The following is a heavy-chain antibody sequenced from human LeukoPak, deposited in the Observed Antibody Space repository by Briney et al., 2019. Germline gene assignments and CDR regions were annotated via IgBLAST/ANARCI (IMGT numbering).Heavy chain of an antibody. Sequence: GESLKISCKGSGYSFTSYWIGWVRQMPGKGLEWMGIIYPGDSDTRYSPSFQGQVTISADKSISTAYLQWSSLKASDTAMYYCARLPNWAPDYYDIGMDVWGQGTTVIVSS. CDR3: ARLPNWAPDYYDIGMDV. CDR2: IYPGDSDT. CDR1: GYSFTSYW. D-gene: IGHD3-22*01. V-gene: IGHV5-51*01. J-gene: IGHJ6*02.